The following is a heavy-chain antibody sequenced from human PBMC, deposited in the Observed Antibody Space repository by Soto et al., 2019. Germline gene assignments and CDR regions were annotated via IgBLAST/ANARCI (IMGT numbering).Heavy chain of an antibody. D-gene: IGHD3-22*01. V-gene: IGHV1-3*01. CDR1: GYTFTSYA. Sequence: QVQLVQSGAEVKKPGASVKVSCKASGYTFTSYAMHWVRQAPGQRLEWMGWINAGNGNTKYSQKFQGRVTITRDTSAGTAYMELSSLRSEDTAVYYCAREGPRARITMIVVVPPHHWGQGTLVTVSS. J-gene: IGHJ5*02. CDR2: INAGNGNT. CDR3: AREGPRARITMIVVVPPHH.